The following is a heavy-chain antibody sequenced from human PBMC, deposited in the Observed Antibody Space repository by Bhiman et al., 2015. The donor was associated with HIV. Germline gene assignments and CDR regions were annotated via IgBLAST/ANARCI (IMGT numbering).Heavy chain of an antibody. V-gene: IGHV3-11*04. Sequence: QVQLVESGGTLVKPGGSLRLSCVASGFTFTDYYMSWIRQAPGRGLEWLSYISSTDNTISYADSVKGRFTISRDNAKSSVYLQMTSLRAADTAVYFCARGPYGSGTSLDYWGQGTLVTVSS. CDR2: ISSTDNTI. D-gene: IGHD3-10*01. CDR1: GFTFTDYY. J-gene: IGHJ4*02. CDR3: ARGPYGSGTSLDY.